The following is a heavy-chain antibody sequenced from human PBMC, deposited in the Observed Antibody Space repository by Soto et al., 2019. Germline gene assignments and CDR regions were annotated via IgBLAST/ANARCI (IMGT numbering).Heavy chain of an antibody. Sequence: QLQLRESGPGLVKPSETLSLTCTVSGGSISSSNYYWAWIRQSPGKGLEWIWSVYYNGFTYYNPSLKSRVTSSVDTSKNQFSLKLTSVTAADTAVYYCARMGDFWSGPGELDPWGQGTLVTVSS. CDR3: ARMGDFWSGPGELDP. CDR2: VYYNGFT. CDR1: GGSISSSNYY. J-gene: IGHJ5*02. V-gene: IGHV4-39*01. D-gene: IGHD3-3*01.